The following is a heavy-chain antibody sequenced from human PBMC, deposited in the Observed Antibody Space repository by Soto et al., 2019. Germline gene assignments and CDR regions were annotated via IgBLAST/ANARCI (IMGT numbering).Heavy chain of an antibody. Sequence: SGPLSITCTVSGGNISSSYWSWIRQPPGKGLEWIGYIYYSGSTNYNPSLKSRVTISVDTSKNQFSLKLSSVTAADTAVHYCARGVFTAMVTPWGQGTLVTVSS. CDR2: IYYSGST. V-gene: IGHV4-59*01. CDR1: GGNISSSY. J-gene: IGHJ5*02. D-gene: IGHD5-18*01. CDR3: ARGVFTAMVTP.